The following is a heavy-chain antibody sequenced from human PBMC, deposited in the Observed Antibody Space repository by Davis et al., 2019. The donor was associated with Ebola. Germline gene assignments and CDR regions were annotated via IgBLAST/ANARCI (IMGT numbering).Heavy chain of an antibody. CDR2: ISAYNGNT. J-gene: IGHJ2*01. Sequence: ASVKVSCKTSGYTFTSYGISWVRQAPGQGLEWMGWISAYNGNTNYAQKLQGRVTMTTDTSTSTAYMELRSLRSDDTAVYYCARDYYDSSGYGPSWYFDLWGRGTLVTVSS. D-gene: IGHD3-22*01. CDR1: GYTFTSYG. V-gene: IGHV1-18*01. CDR3: ARDYYDSSGYGPSWYFDL.